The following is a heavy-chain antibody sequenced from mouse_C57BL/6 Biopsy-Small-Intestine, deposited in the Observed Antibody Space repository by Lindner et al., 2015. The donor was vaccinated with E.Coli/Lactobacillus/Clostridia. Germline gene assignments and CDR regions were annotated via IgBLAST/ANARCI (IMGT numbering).Heavy chain of an antibody. J-gene: IGHJ4*01. D-gene: IGHD2-10*01. CDR1: GFNIKDDY. Sequence: VQLQESGAELVRPGASVKLSCTASGFNIKDDYMHWVKQRPEQGLEWIGWIDPENGDTEYASKFQGKATITADTSSNTAYLQLSSLTSKDTAVYYCTSGALLSMDYWGQGTSVTVSS. CDR3: TSGALLSMDY. V-gene: IGHV14-4*01. CDR2: IDPENGDT.